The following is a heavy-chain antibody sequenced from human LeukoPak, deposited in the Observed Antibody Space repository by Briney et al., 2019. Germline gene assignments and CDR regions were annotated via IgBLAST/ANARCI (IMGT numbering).Heavy chain of an antibody. Sequence: GGSLRLSCAASGFTFIDYDMHWVRQVIGKGLEWVSAIGIRGDIHYSGSVKGRFTISRENAESSLYLQMNSLRAEDTAVYYCARGGIQVSGIDEFDYWGQGTLVTVSS. CDR1: GFTFIDYD. D-gene: IGHD6-19*01. CDR2: IGIRGDI. V-gene: IGHV3-13*01. J-gene: IGHJ4*02. CDR3: ARGGIQVSGIDEFDY.